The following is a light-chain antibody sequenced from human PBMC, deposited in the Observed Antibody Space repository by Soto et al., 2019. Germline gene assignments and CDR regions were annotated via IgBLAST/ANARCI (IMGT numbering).Light chain of an antibody. Sequence: DIEMTQSPLSLPVTPGEPASISCRSSQSLLHRNGYNYLDWYVQKPGQSPQLLIYLSSNRAPGVPNKFSGSASGPEFTLKISRVEAEDVGIYYCLQTLQTPRTFGPGTKVEIK. CDR3: LQTLQTPRT. V-gene: IGKV2-28*01. CDR1: QSLLHRNGYNY. CDR2: LSS. J-gene: IGKJ1*01.